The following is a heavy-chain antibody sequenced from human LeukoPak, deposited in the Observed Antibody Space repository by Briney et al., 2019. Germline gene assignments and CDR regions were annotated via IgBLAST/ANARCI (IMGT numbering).Heavy chain of an antibody. J-gene: IGHJ5*02. CDR1: GGSFSGYY. CDR3: ASLFCTRTSCSFLDP. Sequence: SETLSLTCAVYGGSFSGYYWSWIRQPPGKGLEWFGYIYYSGSTNYNPSLKSRVTISLDTSRNQFSLKLSSVTAADTAVYYCASLFCTRTSCSFLDPWGQGTLVTVSS. CDR2: IYYSGST. D-gene: IGHD2-2*01. V-gene: IGHV4-59*01.